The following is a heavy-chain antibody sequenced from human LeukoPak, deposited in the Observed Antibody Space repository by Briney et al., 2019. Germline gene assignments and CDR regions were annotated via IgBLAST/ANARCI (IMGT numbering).Heavy chain of an antibody. Sequence: GGSLRLSCAASGFTFSSYGMDWVRQAPGKGREWVAVIWYDGSNKYYADSVKGRFTISRDNSKHTLYLQMNSLRAEDTAVYYCARPIGVAGTSAAFDIWGQGTMVTVSS. CDR3: ARPIGVAGTSAAFDI. V-gene: IGHV3-33*01. CDR2: IWYDGSNK. CDR1: GFTFSSYG. D-gene: IGHD6-19*01. J-gene: IGHJ3*02.